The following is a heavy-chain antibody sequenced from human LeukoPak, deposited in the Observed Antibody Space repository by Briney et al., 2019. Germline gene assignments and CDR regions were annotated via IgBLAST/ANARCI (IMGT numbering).Heavy chain of an antibody. V-gene: IGHV4-59*01. CDR3: ARVSGDYSGIDY. CDR1: GGSISSYY. D-gene: IGHD4-11*01. Sequence: SETLSLTCTVSGGSISSYYWSWIRQPPGKGLEWIGYIYYSGSTNYNPSLKSRVTISVDTSKNQFSLKLSSVTAADAAVYYCARVSGDYSGIDYWGQGTLVTVSS. CDR2: IYYSGST. J-gene: IGHJ4*02.